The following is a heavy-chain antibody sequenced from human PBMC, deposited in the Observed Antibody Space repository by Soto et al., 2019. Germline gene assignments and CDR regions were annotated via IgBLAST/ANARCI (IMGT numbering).Heavy chain of an antibody. CDR3: ARGYYYDSSGYYLGYGFDY. D-gene: IGHD3-22*01. CDR2: ISYDGSNK. V-gene: IGHV3-30-3*01. CDR1: GFTFSSYA. J-gene: IGHJ4*02. Sequence: QVQLVESGGGVVQPGRSLRLSCAASGFTFSSYAMHWVRQAPGKGLEWVAVISYDGSNKYYADSVKGRFTISRDNSKNTLYLQMSSLRAEDTAVYYCARGYYYDSSGYYLGYGFDYWGQGTLVTVSS.